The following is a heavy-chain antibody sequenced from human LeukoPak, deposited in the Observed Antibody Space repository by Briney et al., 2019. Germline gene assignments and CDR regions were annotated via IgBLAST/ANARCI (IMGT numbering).Heavy chain of an antibody. V-gene: IGHV3-23*01. CDR2: ISGSGGST. J-gene: IGHJ3*02. CDR3: AKATRGEQRAGAFDI. CDR1: GFSFSSYA. Sequence: GGSLRLSCAASGFSFSSYAMSWVRQAPGKGLEWVSAISGSGGSTYYADSVKGRFTISRDNSKNTLYLQMNSLRAEDTAVYYCAKATRGEQRAGAFDIWGQGTMVTVSS. D-gene: IGHD1/OR15-1a*01.